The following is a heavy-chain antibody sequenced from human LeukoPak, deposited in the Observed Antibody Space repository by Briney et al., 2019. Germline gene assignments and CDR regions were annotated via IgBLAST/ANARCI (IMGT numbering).Heavy chain of an antibody. Sequence: GGSLRLSCAASGFTFDDYAMHWVRQAPGKGLEWVAVIWYDGSNKYYADSVKGRFTISRDNSKNTLYLQMNSLRAEDTAVYYCAREPLDIVVVVAATRPCYGMDVWGQGTTVTVSS. CDR3: AREPLDIVVVVAATRPCYGMDV. V-gene: IGHV3-33*08. CDR1: GFTFDDYA. D-gene: IGHD2-15*01. J-gene: IGHJ6*02. CDR2: IWYDGSNK.